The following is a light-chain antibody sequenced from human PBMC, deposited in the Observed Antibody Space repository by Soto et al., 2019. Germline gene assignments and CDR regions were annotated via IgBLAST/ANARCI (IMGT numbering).Light chain of an antibody. J-gene: IGKJ1*01. Sequence: EIVLTQSPATLSLSPGERATLSCRASQSVSSYLAWYQQKPGQAPRLPIYDASNRAIGIPARFSGSGSGTDFTLTISSLEPEDFVVYYCQQRSNWPWTFGQGTKVDIK. CDR1: QSVSSY. CDR2: DAS. V-gene: IGKV3-11*01. CDR3: QQRSNWPWT.